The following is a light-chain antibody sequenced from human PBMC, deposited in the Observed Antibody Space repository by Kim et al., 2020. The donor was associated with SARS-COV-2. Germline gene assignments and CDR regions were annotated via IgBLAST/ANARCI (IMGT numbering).Light chain of an antibody. CDR3: QQYYSPPLT. V-gene: IGKV4-1*01. Sequence: DIVMTQSPDSLAVSLGERATINCKSSRSVLFTSNNKSYLAWYQQKPGQPPRLLIYWASTRESGVPDRFSGSGSGTDFTLTISSLQAEDVAVYYCQQYYSPPLTFGRGTKVDIK. CDR2: WAS. J-gene: IGKJ3*01. CDR1: RSVLFTSNNKSY.